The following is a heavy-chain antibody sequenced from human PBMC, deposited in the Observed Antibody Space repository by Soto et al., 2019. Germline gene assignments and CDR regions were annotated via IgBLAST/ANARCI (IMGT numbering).Heavy chain of an antibody. CDR1: GGTFSSYA. J-gene: IGHJ4*02. D-gene: IGHD1-26*01. Sequence: ASVKVSCKASGGTFSSYAISWVRQAPGQGLEWMGGIIPIFGTANYAQKFQGRVTITADKSTSTAYMELSSLRSEDTAVYYCASRAISGSYWFDYWGQGTLVTVSS. V-gene: IGHV1-69*06. CDR3: ASRAISGSYWFDY. CDR2: IIPIFGTA.